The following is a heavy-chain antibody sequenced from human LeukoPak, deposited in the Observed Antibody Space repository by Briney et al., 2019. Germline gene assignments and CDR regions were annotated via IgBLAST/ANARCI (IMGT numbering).Heavy chain of an antibody. V-gene: IGHV1-69*05. CDR2: IIPIFGTA. CDR3: ATYMLRDNWNVHTFDS. Sequence: ASVKVSCMASGGTFITYTINWVRQAPGQGLEWMGGIIPIFGTANYAQKFQGRITITTDDSTSTAYMELSSLSSEDTAVYCCATYMLRDNWNVHTFDSWGQGTLVTVSS. J-gene: IGHJ4*02. D-gene: IGHD1-1*01. CDR1: GGTFITYT.